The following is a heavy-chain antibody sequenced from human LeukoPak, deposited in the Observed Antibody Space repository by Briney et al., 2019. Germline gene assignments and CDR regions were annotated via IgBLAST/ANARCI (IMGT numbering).Heavy chain of an antibody. CDR3: ARDLYYYDSSGYSTS. Sequence: PGGSLRLSCAASGFTFSKYWMNWVRQAPAKGLEWVANIKQDGSEKQYVDSVKGRFTIPRDNAKNSLYLQMNSLRAEDTAVYYCARDLYYYDSSGYSTSWGQGTLVTVSS. D-gene: IGHD3-22*01. CDR1: GFTFSKYW. CDR2: IKQDGSEK. J-gene: IGHJ5*02. V-gene: IGHV3-7*01.